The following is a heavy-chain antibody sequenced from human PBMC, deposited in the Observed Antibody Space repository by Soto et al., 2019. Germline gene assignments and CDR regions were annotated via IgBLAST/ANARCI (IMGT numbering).Heavy chain of an antibody. CDR3: ARYITIFGVVITSGGPEAPYYYGMDV. CDR2: IIPIFGTA. Sequence: ASVKVSCKASGGTFSSYAISWVRQAPGQGLEWMGGIIPIFGTANYAQKFQGGVTITADESTSKAYMELSSLGSEDTAVYYCARYITIFGVVITSGGPEAPYYYGMDVWGQGTTVTVSS. D-gene: IGHD3-3*01. V-gene: IGHV1-69*13. CDR1: GGTFSSYA. J-gene: IGHJ6*02.